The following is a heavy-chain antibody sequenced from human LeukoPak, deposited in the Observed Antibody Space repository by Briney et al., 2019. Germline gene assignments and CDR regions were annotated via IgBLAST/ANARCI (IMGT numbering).Heavy chain of an antibody. Sequence: PSETLSLTCTVSGGSVSSGSYYWSWIRQPPGKGLEWIGYIYYSRGTNYNPSLKSRVTISVDTSKNQFSLKLSSVTAADTAVYYCARDYYGSGSYVDYWGQGTLVTVSS. J-gene: IGHJ4*02. D-gene: IGHD3-10*01. CDR1: GGSVSSGSYY. CDR2: IYYSRGT. V-gene: IGHV4-61*01. CDR3: ARDYYGSGSYVDY.